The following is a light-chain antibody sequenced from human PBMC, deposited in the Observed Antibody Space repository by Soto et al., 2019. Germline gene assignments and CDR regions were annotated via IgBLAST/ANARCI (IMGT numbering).Light chain of an antibody. CDR1: QSVSSSY. V-gene: IGKV3-20*01. CDR2: GAS. J-gene: IGKJ1*01. CDR3: QQYGSSPPWT. Sequence: EIVLTQSPGTLSLSPGERATLSCRASQSVSSSYLAWYPQKPGQAPRLLIHGASSRATGIPDRFSGSGSGTDFTLTISRLEPEDFAVYSCQQYGSSPPWTFGQGTKVYIK.